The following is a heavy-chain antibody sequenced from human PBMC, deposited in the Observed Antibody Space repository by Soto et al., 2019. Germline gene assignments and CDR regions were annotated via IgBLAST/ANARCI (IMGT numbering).Heavy chain of an antibody. V-gene: IGHV1-2*02. J-gene: IGHJ6*02. CDR2: INPNSGGT. CDR3: ARGVGSSFPYDYYYYGMDV. D-gene: IGHD6-6*01. CDR1: GNTFTGYG. Sequence: GASVKVSCKASGNTFTGYGITWVRQAPGQGLEWMGWINPNSGGTNYAPKFQGRVTMTRDTSNSTAYMELRRLRHEDTAWYYCARGVGSSFPYDYYYYGMDVWGQGTTVTVSS.